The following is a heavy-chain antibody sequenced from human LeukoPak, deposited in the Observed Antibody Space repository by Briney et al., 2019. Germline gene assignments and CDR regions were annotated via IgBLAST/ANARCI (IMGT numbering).Heavy chain of an antibody. V-gene: IGHV3-23*01. CDR1: GFTFSSYA. J-gene: IGHJ4*02. Sequence: AGGSLRLSCAASGFTFSSYAMSWVRQAPGKGLEWVSAISGSGGSTYYADSVKGRSTISRDNSKNTLYLQMNSLRAEDTAVYYCAKDQYSSSWYSNPFDYWGQGTLVTVSS. CDR2: ISGSGGST. D-gene: IGHD6-13*01. CDR3: AKDQYSSSWYSNPFDY.